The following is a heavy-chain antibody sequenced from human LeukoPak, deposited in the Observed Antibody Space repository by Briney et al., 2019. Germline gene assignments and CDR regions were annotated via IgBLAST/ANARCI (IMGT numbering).Heavy chain of an antibody. V-gene: IGHV1-46*01. D-gene: IGHD3-16*02. CDR2: INPSGGST. CDR3: ARSSTFGGVIVIPYYYYYYGMDV. Sequence: ASVKVSCKASGYTFTSYYMHWVRQAPGQGLEWMGIINPSGGSTSYAQKFQGRVTMTRDTSTGTVYMELSSLRSGDTAVYYCARSSTFGGVIVIPYYYYYYGMDVWGKGTTVTVSS. J-gene: IGHJ6*04. CDR1: GYTFTSYY.